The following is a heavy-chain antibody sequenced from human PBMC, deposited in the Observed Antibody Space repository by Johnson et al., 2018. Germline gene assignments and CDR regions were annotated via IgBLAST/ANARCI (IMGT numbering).Heavy chain of an antibody. CDR1: GYTFTSYY. CDR2: INPSGGGT. J-gene: IGHJ1*01. CDR3: ARDSLPATAVGAEYVQH. V-gene: IGHV1-46*01. Sequence: VQLVESGAEVKKPGASVKVSCKASGYTFTSYYIHWVRQAPGQGLEWMGIINPSGGGTSYAQKFQGRVTMTRDTSTSTVYMELSSLRSEDTALYYCARDSLPATAVGAEYVQHWGQGTLVTVSS. D-gene: IGHD2-2*01.